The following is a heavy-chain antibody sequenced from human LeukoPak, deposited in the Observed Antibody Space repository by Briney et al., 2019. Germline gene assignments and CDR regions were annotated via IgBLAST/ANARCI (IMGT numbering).Heavy chain of an antibody. V-gene: IGHV1-2*02. D-gene: IGHD2-15*01. J-gene: IGHJ4*02. CDR2: INPNSGGT. CDR3: ARVVFRYCSGGSCYFDY. CDR1: GYTFTGYY. Sequence: GASVKVSCKASGYTFTGYYMHWVRQAPGQGLEWMGWINPNSGGTNYAQKFQGRVTMTRDTSISTAYMELSRLRSDDTAVYYCARVVFRYCSGGSCYFDYWGQGTLVTVSS.